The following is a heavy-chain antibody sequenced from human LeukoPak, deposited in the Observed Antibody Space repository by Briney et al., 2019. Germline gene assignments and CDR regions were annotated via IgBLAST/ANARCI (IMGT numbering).Heavy chain of an antibody. D-gene: IGHD6-19*01. Sequence: GGSLRLSCAASGFTFSSCAMSWVRQAPGKGLEWVSGISGSGGTTDYADSVKGRFTISGDNSKNTLYLQMHSLRAEDTAVYYCAKSAHEAAVAATAFDYWGQGTLVTVSS. J-gene: IGHJ4*02. CDR1: GFTFSSCA. V-gene: IGHV3-23*01. CDR2: ISGSGGTT. CDR3: AKSAHEAAVAATAFDY.